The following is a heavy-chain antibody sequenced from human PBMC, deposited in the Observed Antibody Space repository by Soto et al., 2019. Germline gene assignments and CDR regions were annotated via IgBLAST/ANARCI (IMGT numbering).Heavy chain of an antibody. D-gene: IGHD3-3*01. CDR1: GGSISSGGYY. J-gene: IGHJ6*02. CDR3: ARGSRDFWSGYSYCYYYGMDV. Sequence: SETLSLTCTVSGGSISSGGYYWSWIRQHPGKGLEWIGYIYYSGSTYYNPSLKSRVTISVDTSKNQFSLKLSSVTAADTAVYYCARGSRDFWSGYSYCYYYGMDVWGQGTTVTVSS. V-gene: IGHV4-31*03. CDR2: IYYSGST.